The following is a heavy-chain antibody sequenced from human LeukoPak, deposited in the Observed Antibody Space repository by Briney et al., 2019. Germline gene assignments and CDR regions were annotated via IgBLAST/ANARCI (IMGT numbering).Heavy chain of an antibody. CDR1: GFTFSSYA. D-gene: IGHD3-9*01. CDR3: ARGVFEGSYFDY. V-gene: IGHV3-30*17. Sequence: GGSLRLSCAASGFTFSSYAMHWVRQSPGKGLEWVAVISYDGSNKYYADSVEGRFTISRDNSKNTLYLQMNSLRAEDTAVYYCARGVFEGSYFDYWGQGTLVTVSS. J-gene: IGHJ4*02. CDR2: ISYDGSNK.